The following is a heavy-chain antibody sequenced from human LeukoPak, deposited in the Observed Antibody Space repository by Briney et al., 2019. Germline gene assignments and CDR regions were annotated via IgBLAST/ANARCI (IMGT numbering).Heavy chain of an antibody. V-gene: IGHV3-23*01. D-gene: IGHD3-22*01. Sequence: GGSLRLSCAASGFTFTSYSMSWVRQAPGKGLEWVSDISVSGEPNYADSVKGRFTTSRDNSKNTLYLQMNSLRVEDTAVYYCGRPAGVTMIVMEVWGQGTLVTVSS. CDR2: ISVSGEP. J-gene: IGHJ4*02. CDR3: GRPAGVTMIVMEV. CDR1: GFTFTSYS.